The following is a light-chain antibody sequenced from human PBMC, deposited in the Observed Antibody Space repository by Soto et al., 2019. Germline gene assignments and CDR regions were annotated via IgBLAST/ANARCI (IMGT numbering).Light chain of an antibody. CDR3: QHYHIWPLT. CDR2: DAS. J-gene: IGKJ4*01. V-gene: IGKV3-15*01. CDR1: QSISST. Sequence: EIVLTQSPGTLSFSLGERATLSCRSSQSISSTSLAWYQQKPGQAPRLLIYDASTRAAGIPAGFSGSGSGTEFTLTISSLQSEDFAMYYCQHYHIWPLTLGGGTKVDIK.